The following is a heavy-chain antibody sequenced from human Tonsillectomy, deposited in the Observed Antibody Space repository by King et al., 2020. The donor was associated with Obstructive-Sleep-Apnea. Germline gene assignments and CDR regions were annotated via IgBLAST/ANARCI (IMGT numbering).Heavy chain of an antibody. J-gene: IGHJ5*02. V-gene: IGHV1-2*02. D-gene: IGHD6-13*01. Sequence: QLVQSGAEVKKPGASVKVSCKASGYLFTGYYMHWVRQAPAQGLEWMGWINPNSGGTNYAQKFQGRVTMTRDTSISTAYMELSGLRSDDTAVYYCARQSPYNSSPPGWFDPWGQGTLVTVSS. CDR1: GYLFTGYY. CDR2: INPNSGGT. CDR3: ARQSPYNSSPPGWFDP.